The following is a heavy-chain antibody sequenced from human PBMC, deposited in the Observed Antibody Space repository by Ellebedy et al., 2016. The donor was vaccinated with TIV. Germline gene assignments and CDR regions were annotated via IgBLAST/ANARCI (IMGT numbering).Heavy chain of an antibody. V-gene: IGHV3-30*03. CDR3: ATHYSDTSGNHYAGGY. CDR1: GFIFSSYG. D-gene: IGHD3-22*01. J-gene: IGHJ4*02. Sequence: PGGSLRLSCAASGFIFSSYGMHWVRQAPGKGLAWVAGISFAGWNKNYADYVKGRFSISRDNSKSTLYLQMNSLRPEDTVVYYCATHYSDTSGNHYAGGYWGQGTLGTVSS. CDR2: ISFAGWNK.